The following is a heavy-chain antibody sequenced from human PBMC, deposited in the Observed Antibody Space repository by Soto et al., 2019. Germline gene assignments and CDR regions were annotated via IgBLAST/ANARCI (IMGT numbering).Heavy chain of an antibody. CDR1: GGTFSSYA. D-gene: IGHD6-6*01. V-gene: IGHV1-69*01. CDR2: VIPIFGTA. J-gene: IGHJ4*02. CDR3: ARALYVPRIAARHFDF. Sequence: QVQLVQSGAEVKKPGSSVKVSCKASGGTFSSYAISWVRQAPGQGLEWMGGVIPIFGTANYAQKFQGRVTITADASTSPAYMELSSLGSEDAGVYCCARALYVPRIAARHFDFWGQGPPVTVCS.